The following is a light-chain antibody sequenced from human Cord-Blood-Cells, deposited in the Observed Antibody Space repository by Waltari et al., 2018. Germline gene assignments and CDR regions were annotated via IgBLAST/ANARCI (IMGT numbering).Light chain of an antibody. Sequence: QSALTQPASVSGSPGQSITISCTGTSSDVGGYNYVSWYQQHPGKAPKLMIYDVSKRPSGCSNGCSGSKSGNTSSLTISGLQAEDEADYYCSSYTSSSTWVFGGGTKLTVL. CDR2: DVS. V-gene: IGLV2-14*01. J-gene: IGLJ3*02. CDR3: SSYTSSSTWV. CDR1: SSDVGGYNY.